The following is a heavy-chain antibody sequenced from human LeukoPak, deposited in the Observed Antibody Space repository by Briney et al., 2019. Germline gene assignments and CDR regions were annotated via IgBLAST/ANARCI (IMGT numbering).Heavy chain of an antibody. CDR3: ARAPLYSGSPPLAFDY. D-gene: IGHD6-6*01. CDR1: GGSISSYY. CDR2: IYSSGST. Sequence: KSSETLSLTCTVSGGSISSYYWSWIRQPAGKGLEWIGRIYSSGSTNYNLSLNSRVTMSIDTSNNQFSLKLTSVTAADTAVYYCARAPLYSGSPPLAFDYWGQGTLVTVSS. J-gene: IGHJ4*02. V-gene: IGHV4-4*07.